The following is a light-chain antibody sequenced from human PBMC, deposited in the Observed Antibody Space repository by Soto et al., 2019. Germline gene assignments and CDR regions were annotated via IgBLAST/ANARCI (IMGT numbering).Light chain of an antibody. J-gene: IGKJ1*01. CDR2: RAS. Sequence: DIQMTQSPSTRSASVGDTVTITCRASQSISSWLAWYQQKPGKAPKLLIYRASTLQSGVPSRFSASGSGTEFILTISSLQPDDFATYYCQLYNTYSGTFGQGTKVDIK. V-gene: IGKV1-5*03. CDR1: QSISSW. CDR3: QLYNTYSGT.